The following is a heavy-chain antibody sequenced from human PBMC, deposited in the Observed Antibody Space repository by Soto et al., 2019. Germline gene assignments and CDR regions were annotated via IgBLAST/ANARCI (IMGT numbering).Heavy chain of an antibody. Sequence: GGSLRLSCAASGFTFSSYGMHWVRQAPGKGLEWVAVISYDGSNKYYADSVKGRFTISRDNSKNTLYLQMNSLRAEDTAVYYCAKDVDSCSGGSCYSGFGMDVWGQGTTVTVSS. CDR1: GFTFSSYG. V-gene: IGHV3-30*18. CDR3: AKDVDSCSGGSCYSGFGMDV. CDR2: ISYDGSNK. D-gene: IGHD2-15*01. J-gene: IGHJ6*02.